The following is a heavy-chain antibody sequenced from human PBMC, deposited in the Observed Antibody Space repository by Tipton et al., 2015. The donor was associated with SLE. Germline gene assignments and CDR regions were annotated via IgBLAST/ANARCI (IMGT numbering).Heavy chain of an antibody. J-gene: IGHJ4*02. Sequence: LRLSCAVSGDSISSGGYSWTWIRQPPGKDLEWIGYIYHTGSTYYDPSLKGRVTISVDTAKRQFSLRLRSVTAADTAVYFCARGTTVTRLDYWGQGTLVTVSS. V-gene: IGHV4-30-2*01. CDR2: IYHTGST. CDR1: GDSISSGGYS. CDR3: ARGTTVTRLDY. D-gene: IGHD4-17*01.